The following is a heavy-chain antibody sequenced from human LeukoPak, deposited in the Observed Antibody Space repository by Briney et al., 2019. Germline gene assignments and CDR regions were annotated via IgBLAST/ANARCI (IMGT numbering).Heavy chain of an antibody. CDR1: GFTFSSYA. Sequence: PGGSLRLSCAASGFTFSSYAMSWVRQAPGKGLEWVSAISGSGGSTYYADSVKGRFTISRDNSKNTLYLQMNSLRAEDTAVYYCAKEGTMDCTNGVCYSFDYWGQGTLVTVSS. V-gene: IGHV3-23*01. D-gene: IGHD2-8*01. J-gene: IGHJ4*02. CDR3: AKEGTMDCTNGVCYSFDY. CDR2: ISGSGGST.